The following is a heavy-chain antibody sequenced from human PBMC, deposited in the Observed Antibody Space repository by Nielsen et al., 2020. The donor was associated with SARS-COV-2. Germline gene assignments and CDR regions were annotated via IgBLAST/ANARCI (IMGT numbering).Heavy chain of an antibody. CDR2: IYYSGST. CDR1: GGSISSYY. J-gene: IGHJ4*02. CDR3: ARYSSGYRSSFDY. V-gene: IGHV4-59*01. D-gene: IGHD3-22*01. Sequence: SETLSLTCTVSGGSISSYYWSWIRQPPGKGLEWIGYIYYSGSTNYNPSLKSRVTISVDTSKNQFSLNLSSVTAADTAVYYCARYSSGYRSSFDYWGQGTLVTVSS.